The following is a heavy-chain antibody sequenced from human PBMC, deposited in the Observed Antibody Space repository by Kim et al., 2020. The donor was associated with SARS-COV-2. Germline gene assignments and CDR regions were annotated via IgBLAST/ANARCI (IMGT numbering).Heavy chain of an antibody. CDR3: ARGGRYYYYGMDV. J-gene: IGHJ6*02. Sequence: SETLSLTCTVSGSSISSGYYWGWIRQPPGKGLEWIGSIYHSGSTYYNPSLKSRVTISVDTSKNPFSLKLSSVTAADTAVYYCARGGRYYYYGMDVWGQGTTVTVSS. CDR1: GSSISSGYY. D-gene: IGHD5-12*01. V-gene: IGHV4-38-2*02. CDR2: IYHSGST.